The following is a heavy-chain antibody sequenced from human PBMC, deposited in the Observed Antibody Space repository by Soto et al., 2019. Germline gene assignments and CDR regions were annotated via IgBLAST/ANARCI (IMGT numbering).Heavy chain of an antibody. J-gene: IGHJ5*02. CDR2: IIPIFGTA. Sequence: SVKVSCKASGGTFSSYAISWVRQAPGQGLEWMGGIIPIFGTANYAQKFQGRVTITADESTSTAYMELSSLRSEDTAVYYCARYASRESNWFDPWGQGTLVTVSS. V-gene: IGHV1-69*13. CDR1: GGTFSSYA. D-gene: IGHD6-13*01. CDR3: ARYASRESNWFDP.